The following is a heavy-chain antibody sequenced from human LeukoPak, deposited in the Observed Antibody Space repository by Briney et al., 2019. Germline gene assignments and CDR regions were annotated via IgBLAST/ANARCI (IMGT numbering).Heavy chain of an antibody. Sequence: GASVKVSCKASGGTFRSYVVSWVRLAPGQGLEWMGGIIPIFGASKYAQKFQGRVTISTDESTSTAYMELSSLRSEDTAVYYCSRHTGYNWKDGIDYWGQGTLVTVYS. CDR2: IIPIFGAS. CDR3: SRHTGYNWKDGIDY. D-gene: IGHD1-20*01. J-gene: IGHJ4*02. V-gene: IGHV1-69*05. CDR1: GGTFRSYV.